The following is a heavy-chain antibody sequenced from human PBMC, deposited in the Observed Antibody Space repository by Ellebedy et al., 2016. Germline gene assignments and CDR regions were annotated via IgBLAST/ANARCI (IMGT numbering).Heavy chain of an antibody. CDR3: VRLSYDDFWSGHSPKFDS. D-gene: IGHD3-3*01. Sequence: SETLSLTXTVSSGSISTPTHYWAWIRQPPGEGLEWIGGIHYSGSPYSNPSLNSRVTISVDTSKKQFSLNLRSVTAADTAVYYCVRLSYDDFWSGHSPKFDSWGQGTLVTVSS. CDR2: IHYSGSP. CDR1: SGSISTPTHY. V-gene: IGHV4-39*01. J-gene: IGHJ4*02.